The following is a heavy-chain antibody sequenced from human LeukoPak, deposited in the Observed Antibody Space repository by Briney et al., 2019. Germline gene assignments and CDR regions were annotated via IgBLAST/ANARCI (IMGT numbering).Heavy chain of an antibody. CDR3: ARGNWNDVVGYYFDY. J-gene: IGHJ4*02. Sequence: SETLSLTCSVSADSISRSSYFWGWIRQPPGKGLEWIANIYYSGNTFYNPSLKSRVTISVDTSKNHFSLKLSSVTAADTAVYYCARGNWNDVVGYYFDYWGQGTLVTVSS. CDR2: IYYSGNT. CDR1: ADSISRSSYF. D-gene: IGHD1-1*01. V-gene: IGHV4-39*02.